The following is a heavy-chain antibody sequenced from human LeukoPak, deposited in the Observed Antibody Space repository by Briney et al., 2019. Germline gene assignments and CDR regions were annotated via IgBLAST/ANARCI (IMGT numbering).Heavy chain of an antibody. V-gene: IGHV1-2*02. D-gene: IGHD2-2*01. CDR1: GYTFTGYY. Sequence: ASVKVSCKASGYTFTGYYIHWVRQAPGQGLDWMGWINPNSGYTKYAQKFQGRVTMTRDTSISTGYMELSRLRSDDTAVYYCARDARHCTSSSCHSFYLDSWGQGTLVTVSS. J-gene: IGHJ4*02. CDR3: ARDARHCTSSSCHSFYLDS. CDR2: INPNSGYT.